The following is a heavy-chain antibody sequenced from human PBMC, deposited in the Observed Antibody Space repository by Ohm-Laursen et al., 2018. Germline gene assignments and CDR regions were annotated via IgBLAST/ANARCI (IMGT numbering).Heavy chain of an antibody. D-gene: IGHD6-19*01. Sequence: SVKVSCKASGYTFTGYYIHWVRQAPGQGLEWMGWIHPNSGGTNYEQKFQGRVTMTRDTSISTAYMELSSLRYDDTAVYYCARSVAGGLYYHGMDVWGQGTTVTVS. CDR3: ARSVAGGLYYHGMDV. CDR2: IHPNSGGT. V-gene: IGHV1-2*02. CDR1: GYTFTGYY. J-gene: IGHJ6*02.